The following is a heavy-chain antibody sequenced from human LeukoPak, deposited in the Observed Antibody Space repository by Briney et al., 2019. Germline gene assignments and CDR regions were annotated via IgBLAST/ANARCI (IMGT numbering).Heavy chain of an antibody. CDR3: ARHPGNYGMDV. CDR1: GYSINSGHY. V-gene: IGHV4-38-2*02. Sequence: SETLSLACTVSGYSINSGHYWGWIRQPPGKRLEWIGSIHYSASANYNPSLKSRVTISVDTSKNQFSLKLSSVTAADTAVYYCARHPGNYGMDVWGQGTTVTVSS. CDR2: IHYSASA. D-gene: IGHD1-14*01. J-gene: IGHJ6*02.